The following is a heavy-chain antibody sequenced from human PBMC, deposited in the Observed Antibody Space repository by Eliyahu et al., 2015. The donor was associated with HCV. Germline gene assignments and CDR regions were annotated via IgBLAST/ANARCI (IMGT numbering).Heavy chain of an antibody. CDR1: GFAFNNAW. CDR3: TTEPYAASATIDS. J-gene: IGHJ5*01. D-gene: IGHD6-13*01. V-gene: IGHV3-15*07. Sequence: EVLLVESGGGLVKPGGSLRLSCAASGFAFNNAWMNWVRQAPGKGLEWVGRIHSGGGTIDYSAAVKGRFLISRDDSKNTLFLEMNNLSSDDTAVYYCTTEPYAASATIDSWGQGTLVTVSS. CDR2: IHSGGGTI.